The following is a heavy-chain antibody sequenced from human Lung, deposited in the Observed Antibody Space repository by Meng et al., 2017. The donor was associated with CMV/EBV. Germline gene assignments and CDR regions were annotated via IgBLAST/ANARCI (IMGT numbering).Heavy chain of an antibody. J-gene: IGHJ6*02. CDR1: GGSISSGGYY. D-gene: IGHD3-10*01. CDR2: IYYRGST. V-gene: IGHV4-31*03. Sequence: SETLSLTCTVSGGSISSGGYYWSWIRQHPGKGLEWIGYIYYRGSTYYNPSLKSRVTISVDTSKNQFSLKLSSVTAADTAVYYCASKPDYYGSGSYYYYGMDVWGQGXTVTVSS. CDR3: ASKPDYYGSGSYYYYGMDV.